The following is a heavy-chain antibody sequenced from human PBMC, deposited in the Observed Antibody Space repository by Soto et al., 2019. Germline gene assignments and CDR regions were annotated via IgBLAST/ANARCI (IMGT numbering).Heavy chain of an antibody. J-gene: IGHJ6*02. V-gene: IGHV3-30-3*01. Sequence: QVQLVESGGGAVQPGRSLRLSCAAPGFTFSSYAMHWVRQAPGRGLEGGAVISYDGSNKYYADSVKGRFTISRDNSKNTLYLQMNSLRAEDTAVYYCARTPRGQWELPYYYYGMDVWGQGTTVTVSS. CDR3: ARTPRGQWELPYYYYGMDV. D-gene: IGHD1-26*01. CDR1: GFTFSSYA. CDR2: ISYDGSNK.